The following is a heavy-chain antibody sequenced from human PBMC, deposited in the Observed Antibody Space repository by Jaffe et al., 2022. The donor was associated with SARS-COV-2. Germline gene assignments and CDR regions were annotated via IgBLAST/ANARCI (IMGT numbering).Heavy chain of an antibody. CDR1: GFTFSSYA. Sequence: EVQLLESGGGLVQPGGSLRLSCAASGFTFSSYAMSWVRQAPGKGLEWVSAISGSGGSTYYADSVKGRFTISRDNSKNTLYLQMNSLRAEDTAVYYCAKDYDFWSGSLCGMDVWGQGTTVTVSS. CDR3: AKDYDFWSGSLCGMDV. CDR2: ISGSGGST. D-gene: IGHD3-3*01. V-gene: IGHV3-23*01. J-gene: IGHJ6*02.